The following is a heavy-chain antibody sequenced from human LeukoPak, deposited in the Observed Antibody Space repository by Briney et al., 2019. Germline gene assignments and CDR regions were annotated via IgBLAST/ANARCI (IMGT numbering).Heavy chain of an antibody. J-gene: IGHJ4*02. CDR1: GFTFSSYS. CDR3: TSRGNY. CDR2: ISSSSSYI. Sequence: GGSLRLSCAASGFTFSSYSMNWVRQAPGKGLEWVSSISSSSSYIFYAESVKGRFTISRDNAKNSLYLQMNSLRAEDTAVYYCTSRGNYWGQGALVTVSS. D-gene: IGHD6-13*01. V-gene: IGHV3-21*01.